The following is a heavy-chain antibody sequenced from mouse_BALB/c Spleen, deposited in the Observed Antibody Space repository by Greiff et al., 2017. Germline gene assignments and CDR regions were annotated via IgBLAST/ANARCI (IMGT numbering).Heavy chain of an antibody. Sequence: DVQLQESGTVLARPGASVKMSCKASGYTFTSYWMHWVKQRPGQGLEWIGAIYPGNSDTSYNQKFKGKAKLTAVTSTSTAYMELSSLTNEDSAVYYCTRYRYDGYYFDYWGQGTTLTVSS. CDR1: GYTFTSYW. CDR3: TRYRYDGYYFDY. D-gene: IGHD2-14*01. CDR2: IYPGNSDT. J-gene: IGHJ2*01. V-gene: IGHV1-5*01.